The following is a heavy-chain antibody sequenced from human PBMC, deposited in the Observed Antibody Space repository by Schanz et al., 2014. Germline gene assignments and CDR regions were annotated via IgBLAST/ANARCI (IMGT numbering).Heavy chain of an antibody. V-gene: IGHV3-30*04. CDR3: ARVQIVGAREPLQY. J-gene: IGHJ4*02. D-gene: IGHD1-26*01. CDR2: ISYDGTNK. Sequence: QVQLVQSGGGVVQPGRSLRLSCVASGFTFNSYAMNWVRQAPGKGLQWVALISYDGTNKDYADSVKGRFTVSRDNSRNTLYLQMNSLRAEDTAVYYCARVQIVGAREPLQYWGQGTLVTVSS. CDR1: GFTFNSYA.